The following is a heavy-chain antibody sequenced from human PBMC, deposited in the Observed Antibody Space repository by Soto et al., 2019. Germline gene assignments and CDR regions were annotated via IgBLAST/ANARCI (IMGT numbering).Heavy chain of an antibody. Sequence: QVQLQESGPGLVKPSETLSLTWTVSGGSISSYYWSWIRQPPGKGLEWIGYIYYSGSTNYNPSLKSRVTISVDKSKNQFSLKLSSVTAADTAVYYCARVSRDGYNQGGAFDIWGQGTMVTVSS. CDR1: GGSISSYY. CDR2: IYYSGST. D-gene: IGHD5-12*01. V-gene: IGHV4-59*12. CDR3: ARVSRDGYNQGGAFDI. J-gene: IGHJ3*02.